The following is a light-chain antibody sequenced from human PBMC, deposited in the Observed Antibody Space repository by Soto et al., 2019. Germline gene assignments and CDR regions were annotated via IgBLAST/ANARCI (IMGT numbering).Light chain of an antibody. CDR2: GNI. Sequence: QTVVTQPPSVSGAPGQRVTISCTGGSSNIGAGFDVHWYQQLPGTAPKLLIYGNINRPSGVPDRFSGSKSGTSASLAITGLQTEDEADYYCQSYDSSLSGSVFGGGTQLTVL. J-gene: IGLJ3*02. CDR3: QSYDSSLSGSV. V-gene: IGLV1-40*01. CDR1: SSNIGAGFD.